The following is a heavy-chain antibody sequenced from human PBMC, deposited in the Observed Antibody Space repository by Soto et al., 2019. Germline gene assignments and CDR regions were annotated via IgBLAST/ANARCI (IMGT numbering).Heavy chain of an antibody. J-gene: IGHJ6*02. V-gene: IGHV3-7*01. CDR3: ARDKAAAGPGRYYYYYYGMDV. Sequence: SGGSLRLSCAASGFTFSSYWMSWVRQAPGKGLEWVANIKQDGSEKYYVDSVKGRFTISRDNAKNSLYLQMNSLRAEDTAVYYCARDKAAAGPGRYYYYYYGMDVWGQGTTVTVSS. CDR2: IKQDGSEK. CDR1: GFTFSSYW. D-gene: IGHD6-13*01.